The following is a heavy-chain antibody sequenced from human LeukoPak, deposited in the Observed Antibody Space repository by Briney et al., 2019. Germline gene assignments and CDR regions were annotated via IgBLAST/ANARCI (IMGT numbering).Heavy chain of an antibody. CDR3: AKDRGRAAGLGY. CDR2: ISDSGGTT. V-gene: IGHV3-23*01. CDR1: GFTFSTYA. D-gene: IGHD6-13*01. Sequence: GGSLRLSCAASGFTFSTYAMSWVRQPPGKGLEWVSIISDSGGTTYYADSVKGRFTISRDNSKNTLYLQMNSLRVEDTAVYYCAKDRGRAAGLGYWGQGTLVTVSS. J-gene: IGHJ4*02.